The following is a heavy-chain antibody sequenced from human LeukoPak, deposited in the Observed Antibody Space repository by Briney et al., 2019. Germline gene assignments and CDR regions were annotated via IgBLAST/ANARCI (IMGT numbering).Heavy chain of an antibody. CDR1: RFIFKSYA. V-gene: IGHV3-30*04. Sequence: QPGKSLTLSCAACRFIFKSYAIQWVRQAPGKGLEWVAVVSHVRRKTYLADSVKGRFTTSRDNTNNTMYLQMNSLRPEDTAVYYCARTGFVHYECSFGTFYLCGDGTMFTVSS. J-gene: IGHJ3*01. CDR2: VSHVRRKT. CDR3: ARTGFVHYECSFGTFYL. D-gene: IGHD3-10*01.